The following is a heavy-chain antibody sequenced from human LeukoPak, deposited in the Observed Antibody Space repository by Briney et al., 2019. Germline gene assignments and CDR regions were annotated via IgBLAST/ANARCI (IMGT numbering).Heavy chain of an antibody. CDR2: INWNGGST. D-gene: IGHD3-22*01. CDR3: ARGRYYDSSGYYEMEGNYYYMDV. Sequence: SGGSLRLSCAASGFTFDDYGMSWVRQAPGKGLEWVSGINWNGGSTGYADSVKGRSTISRDNAKNSLYLQMNSLRAEDTALYYCARGRYYDSSGYYEMEGNYYYMDVWGKGTTVTVSS. V-gene: IGHV3-20*04. J-gene: IGHJ6*03. CDR1: GFTFDDYG.